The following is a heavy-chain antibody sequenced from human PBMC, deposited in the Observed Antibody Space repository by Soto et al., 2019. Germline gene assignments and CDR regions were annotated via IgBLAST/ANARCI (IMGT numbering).Heavy chain of an antibody. CDR2: MNPNTGGA. V-gene: IGHV1-2*02. CDR1: GYTFADFY. CDR3: ATSTYHDFWSGSF. Sequence: QVQLVQSGAELKKPGASVRVSCKTSGYTFADFYIHWVRQAPGQGFEWMGWMNPNTGGAVYAQKFLGRVAMTRDTSISTAYMELSRLSSNDTAVYFCATSTYHDFWSGSFWGQGTLLTVSS. D-gene: IGHD3-3*01. J-gene: IGHJ4*02.